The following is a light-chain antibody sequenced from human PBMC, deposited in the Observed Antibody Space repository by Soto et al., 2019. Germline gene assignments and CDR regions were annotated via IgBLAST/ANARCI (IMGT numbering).Light chain of an antibody. J-gene: IGLJ7*01. CDR2: SND. V-gene: IGLV1-44*01. CDR1: SSNIGSKT. CDR3: ASWDNNLNAAV. Sequence: QAVVTQPPSASGAPGQRITISCSGSSSNIGSKTVHWYQQLPGAAPKLLIYSNDLRPSGVPDRFSGSKSGTSASLAISGLQSEDEADYYCASWDNNLNAAVFGGGTQLTVL.